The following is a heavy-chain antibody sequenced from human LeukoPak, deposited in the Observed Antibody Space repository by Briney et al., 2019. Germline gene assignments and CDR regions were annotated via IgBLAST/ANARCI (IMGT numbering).Heavy chain of an antibody. J-gene: IGHJ4*02. CDR1: GVTVSSNY. D-gene: IGHD1-26*01. Sequence: GGSLRLSCAASGVTVSSNYMNWVRQAPGKGLEWVSLIYSGGSTYYAASVKGRFTISRDNSKNQLYLQMNSLRAEDTAVYYCARGGWERDYWGQGTLDSVSS. V-gene: IGHV3-53*01. CDR3: ARGGWERDY. CDR2: IYSGGST.